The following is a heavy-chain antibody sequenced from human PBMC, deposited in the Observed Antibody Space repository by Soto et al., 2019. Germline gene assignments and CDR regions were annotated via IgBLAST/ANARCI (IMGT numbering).Heavy chain of an antibody. V-gene: IGHV4-39*01. CDR2: IYYSGST. CDR3: ARHGYSSSWFDP. CDR1: GGSISSSSYY. Sequence: LSLTCTVSGGSISSSSYYWGWIRQPPGKGLEWIGSIYYSGSTYYNPSLKSRVTISVDTSKNQFSLKLSSVTAADTAVYYCARHGYSSSWFDPWGQGTLVTVSP. J-gene: IGHJ5*02. D-gene: IGHD6-13*01.